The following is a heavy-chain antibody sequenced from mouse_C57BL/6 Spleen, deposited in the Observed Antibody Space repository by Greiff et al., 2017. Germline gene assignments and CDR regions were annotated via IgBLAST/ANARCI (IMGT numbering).Heavy chain of an antibody. J-gene: IGHJ3*01. CDR1: GYTFTSYG. D-gene: IGHD4-1*02. CDR2: IYPRSGNT. CDR3: ARSQLGAPFAY. V-gene: IGHV1-81*01. Sequence: VQLQQSGAELARPGASVKLSCKASGYTFTSYGISWVKQRTGQGLEWIGEIYPRSGNTYYNEKFKGKATLTADKSSSTAYMELRSLTSEDSAVYFCARSQLGAPFAYWGQGTLVTVSA.